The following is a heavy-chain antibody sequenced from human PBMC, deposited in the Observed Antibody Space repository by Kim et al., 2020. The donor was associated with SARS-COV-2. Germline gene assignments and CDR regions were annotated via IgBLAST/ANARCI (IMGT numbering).Heavy chain of an antibody. D-gene: IGHD3-9*01. J-gene: IGHJ6*01. CDR3: ARSLGYEILTGYYKGNYYYHYCGVDV. Sequence: GGSLRLSCAASGFTFSSYSMNWVRQAPGKGLEWVLYISRSSSTIYYADSVKGRFTISRDNAKNSLYLQMNSLRAEDTAVYYCARSLGYEILTGYYKGNYYYHYCGVDVWGQGTTVPVS. CDR1: GFTFSSYS. CDR2: ISRSSSTI. V-gene: IGHV3-48*04.